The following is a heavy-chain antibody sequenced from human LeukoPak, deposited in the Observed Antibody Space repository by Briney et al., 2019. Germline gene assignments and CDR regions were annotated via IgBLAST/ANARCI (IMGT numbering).Heavy chain of an antibody. CDR1: GFTFTAYH. CDR2: INPNSGGT. J-gene: IGHJ3*02. Sequence: GASVKVSCKASGFTFTAYHMHWVRQAPGQGLEWMGWINPNSGGTSYAQKFQGRVTMTRDMSTSTVYMELSSLRSEDTAVYYCATGGSYPDAFDIWGQGTMVTVSS. V-gene: IGHV1-46*03. D-gene: IGHD3-16*01. CDR3: ATGGSYPDAFDI.